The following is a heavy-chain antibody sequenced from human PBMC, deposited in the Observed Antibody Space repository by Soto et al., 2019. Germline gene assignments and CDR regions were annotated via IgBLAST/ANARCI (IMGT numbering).Heavy chain of an antibody. CDR2: IKSKTDSGTT. V-gene: IGHV3-15*01. J-gene: IGHJ1*01. D-gene: IGHD2-15*01. Sequence: GGSLRLSCAASGFTFSNAWMSWVRQAPGKGLEWVGRIKSKTDSGTTDYAAPVKGRFTISRDDSKNTLYLQMNSLKTEDTAVYYCTTDCSGGSCYASSAEYFQHWGQGTLVTVSS. CDR1: GFTFSNAW. CDR3: TTDCSGGSCYASSAEYFQH.